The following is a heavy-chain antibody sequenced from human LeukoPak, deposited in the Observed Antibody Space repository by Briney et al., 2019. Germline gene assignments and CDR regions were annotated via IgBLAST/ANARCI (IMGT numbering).Heavy chain of an antibody. CDR2: ISSSSSYI. D-gene: IGHD3-3*01. CDR1: GFTFSSYS. CDR3: ARARITDYDFWSGYLDY. J-gene: IGHJ4*02. V-gene: IGHV3-21*01. Sequence: GGSLRLSCAASGFTFSSYSMNWVRQAPGKGLEWVSSISSSSSYIYYSDSVKGRFTISRDNAKNSLFLQMNSLRAEDTAVYYCARARITDYDFWSGYLDYWGQGTLVTVSS.